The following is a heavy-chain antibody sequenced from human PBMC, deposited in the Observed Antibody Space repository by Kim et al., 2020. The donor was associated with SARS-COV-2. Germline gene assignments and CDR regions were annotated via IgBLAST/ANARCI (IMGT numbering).Heavy chain of an antibody. Sequence: SVKGRFTISRDNAKNSLYLQMNSLRAEDTAVYYCARLRYFDWLPLQHFDYWGQGTLVTVSS. CDR3: ARLRYFDWLPLQHFDY. J-gene: IGHJ4*02. D-gene: IGHD3-9*01. V-gene: IGHV3-11*03.